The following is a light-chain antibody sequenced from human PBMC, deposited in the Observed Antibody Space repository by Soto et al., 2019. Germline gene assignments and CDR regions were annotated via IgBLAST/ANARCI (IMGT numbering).Light chain of an antibody. CDR1: SSDVGGYNY. CDR3: SSYTSSSTPHVV. Sequence: QSALTQPASVSGSPGQSITISCTGTSSDVGGYNYVSWYQQHPGKAPNLMIYDVSNRPSGVSNRFSGSKSGNTASLTISGLQAEEEDDDYCSSYTSSSTPHVVFGGGTKLTVL. V-gene: IGLV2-14*01. J-gene: IGLJ2*01. CDR2: DVS.